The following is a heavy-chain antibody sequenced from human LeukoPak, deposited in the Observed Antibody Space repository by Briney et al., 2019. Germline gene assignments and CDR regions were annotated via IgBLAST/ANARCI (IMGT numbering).Heavy chain of an antibody. J-gene: IGHJ4*02. Sequence: SETLSLTCTVSGGSISSYYWSWIRQPPGKTLEWIGYIYSSGSTNYNPSLKSRVTISVDTSKNQFSLKLRSATAADTAVYYCARGGFPDYWGQGTLVTVSS. CDR2: IYSSGST. V-gene: IGHV4-59*01. CDR3: ARGGFPDY. CDR1: GGSISSYY. D-gene: IGHD3-10*01.